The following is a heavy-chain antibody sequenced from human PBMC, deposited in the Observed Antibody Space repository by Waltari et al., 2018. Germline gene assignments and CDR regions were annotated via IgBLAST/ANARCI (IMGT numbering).Heavy chain of an antibody. Sequence: EVQLLESGGGLVQPGGSLRLSCAASGFTFSNYAMSWVRQAPGKGLEWVSVIYSGGSNTYYADSVKGRFTTSRDDSKNTLYLQMNSLRAEDTAVYFCAKGWSGLDAFDIWGQGTMVTVSS. CDR2: IYSGGSNT. V-gene: IGHV3-23*03. CDR3: AKGWSGLDAFDI. J-gene: IGHJ3*02. D-gene: IGHD3-3*01. CDR1: GFTFSNYA.